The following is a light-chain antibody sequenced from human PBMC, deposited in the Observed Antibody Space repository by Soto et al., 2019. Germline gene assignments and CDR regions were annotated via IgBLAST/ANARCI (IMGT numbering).Light chain of an antibody. CDR1: QSISIT. J-gene: IGKJ4*01. CDR3: QDRSGLIT. V-gene: IGKV3-11*01. Sequence: EVVLTQSPATLALSPGERATLSCRASQSISITLAWYQQKPGQAPRLLIYDVSNRANGIPARFSGSGSGTDFTLTISSLEPEDFAVYYCQDRSGLITFGGGTKVEIK. CDR2: DVS.